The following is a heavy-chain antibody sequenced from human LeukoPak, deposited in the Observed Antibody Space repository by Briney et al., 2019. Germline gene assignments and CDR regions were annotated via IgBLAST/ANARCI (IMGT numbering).Heavy chain of an antibody. CDR2: INSDGSST. J-gene: IGHJ5*02. Sequence: GGSLRLSCAASGFSFSDYNMNWVRQAPGKGLVWVSRINSDGSSTSYADSVKGRFTISRDNAKNTLYLQMNSLRAEDTAVYYCAREVRNGFDPWGQGTLVTVSS. V-gene: IGHV3-74*01. CDR3: AREVRNGFDP. D-gene: IGHD2-8*01. CDR1: GFSFSDYN.